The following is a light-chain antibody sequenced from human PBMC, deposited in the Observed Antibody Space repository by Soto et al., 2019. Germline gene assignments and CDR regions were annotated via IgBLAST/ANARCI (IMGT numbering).Light chain of an antibody. V-gene: IGKV1-39*01. CDR2: ATS. Sequence: DIQMTQSPSSLSASVGDRVSLTCRAGQNVGSFLNLYQQKPAKAPRLLIYATSNLQSGVPSRISGSGSGTEFTLTISSVQPEDFATYFCQQSYSAQYTFGQGTKLEIK. CDR1: QNVGSF. J-gene: IGKJ2*01. CDR3: QQSYSAQYT.